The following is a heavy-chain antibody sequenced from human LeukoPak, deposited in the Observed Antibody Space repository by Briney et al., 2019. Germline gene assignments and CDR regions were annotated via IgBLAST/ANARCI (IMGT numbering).Heavy chain of an antibody. CDR2: MNPNSGNT. V-gene: IGHV1-8*02. J-gene: IGHJ6*02. D-gene: IGHD4-23*01. CDR3: ARRWSPRRGYGMDV. Sequence: ASVKVSCKASGGTFSSYAISWVRQAPGQGLEWMGWMNPNSGNTGYAQKFQGRVTMTRNTSISTAYMELSSLRSEDTAVYYCARRWSPRRGYGMDVWGQGTTVTVSS. CDR1: GGTFSSYA.